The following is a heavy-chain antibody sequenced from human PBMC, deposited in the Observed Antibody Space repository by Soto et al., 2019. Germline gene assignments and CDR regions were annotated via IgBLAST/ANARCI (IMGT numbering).Heavy chain of an antibody. CDR3: ARSLSTIAARPDY. Sequence: QVQLVQSGAEVKKPGASVEVSCKASGYTFTGYFMHWVRQAPGQGLEWMGWINPNTGVTNYAQRFRGRVTMTRDTSISTAYMELSRLTSDDTAVFYCARSLSTIAARPDYWGQGTLVTVSS. CDR2: INPNTGVT. V-gene: IGHV1-2*02. J-gene: IGHJ4*02. D-gene: IGHD6-6*01. CDR1: GYTFTGYF.